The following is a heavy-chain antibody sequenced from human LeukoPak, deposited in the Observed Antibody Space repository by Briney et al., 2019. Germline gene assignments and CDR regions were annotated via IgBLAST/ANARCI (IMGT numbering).Heavy chain of an antibody. CDR3: ARRQWLSAFDI. Sequence: PSETLSLTCAVYGGSFSGYYWSWIRQPPGKGLEWIGEINHSGSTNYNPSLKSRVTISIDTSKNQFSLKLSSVTAADTAVYYCARRQWLSAFDIWGQGTMVTVSS. D-gene: IGHD3-22*01. V-gene: IGHV4-34*01. CDR1: GGSFSGYY. CDR2: INHSGST. J-gene: IGHJ3*02.